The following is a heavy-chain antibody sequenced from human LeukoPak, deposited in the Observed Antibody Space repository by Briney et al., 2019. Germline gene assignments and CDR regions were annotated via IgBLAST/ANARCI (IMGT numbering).Heavy chain of an antibody. V-gene: IGHV3-23*01. D-gene: IGHD5-18*01. CDR3: AKDRGYSYGDLNWFDP. CDR1: GFIFSNDA. CDR2: ISGSGQNK. J-gene: IGHJ5*02. Sequence: GGSLRLSCVASGFIFSNDAMSWVRQSPAKGLEWVSSISGSGQNKHYADSVKGRFTISRDNSKNTLYLQMNSLRAEDTAVYYCAKDRGYSYGDLNWFDPWGQGTLVTVSS.